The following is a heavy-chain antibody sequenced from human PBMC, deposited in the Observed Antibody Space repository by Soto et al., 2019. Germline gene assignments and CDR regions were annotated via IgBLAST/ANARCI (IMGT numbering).Heavy chain of an antibody. D-gene: IGHD2-2*01. CDR3: AKVPRVSQPIYYYMDV. V-gene: IGHV3-23*01. J-gene: IGHJ6*03. CDR2: ISGSGGST. Sequence: AGGSLRLSCAASGFTFSSYAMSWVRQAPGKGLEWVSAISGSGGSTYYADSVKGRFTISRDNSKNTLYLQMNSLRAEDTAVYYCAKVPRVSQPIYYYMDVWGKGTTVTVSS. CDR1: GFTFSSYA.